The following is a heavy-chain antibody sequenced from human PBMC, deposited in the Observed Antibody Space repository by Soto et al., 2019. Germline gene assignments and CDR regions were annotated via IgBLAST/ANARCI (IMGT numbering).Heavy chain of an antibody. CDR3: ARDGDYYDSSGSNWFDP. D-gene: IGHD3-22*01. Sequence: QVQLVQSGAEVKKPGSSVKVSCKASGGTFSSYTISWVRQAPGQGLEWMGRIIPILGIANYAQKFQGRVTITADKSTSKAYMELSSLRSEDTAVYYCARDGDYYDSSGSNWFDPWGQGTLVTVSS. CDR2: IIPILGIA. CDR1: GGTFSSYT. J-gene: IGHJ5*02. V-gene: IGHV1-69*08.